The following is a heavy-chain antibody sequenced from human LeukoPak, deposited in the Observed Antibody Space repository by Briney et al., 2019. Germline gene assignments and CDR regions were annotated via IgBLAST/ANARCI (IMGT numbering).Heavy chain of an antibody. V-gene: IGHV4-34*01. J-gene: IGHJ3*02. D-gene: IGHD1-26*01. CDR2: VDDRGNI. Sequence: PSETLSLTCAVYGDSFSGYFWSWIRQSPAKGLEWFGEVDDRGNIFYNPSLKSRVTISADPAKNQFSLKVVSVTAADTAVYYCARKWVHNTLDIWGQGTTVTVSS. CDR1: GDSFSGYF. CDR3: ARKWVHNTLDI.